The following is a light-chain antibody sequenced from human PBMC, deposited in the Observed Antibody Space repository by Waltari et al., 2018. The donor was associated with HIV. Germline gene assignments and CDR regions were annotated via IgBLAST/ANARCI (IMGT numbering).Light chain of an antibody. Sequence: QLVLTQSPSASASLGASVKLTCTLSSGHSSYAIAWHQQQPEKGPRFLMKVNSDGSHSKGDGIPDRFSGSSSGAERYLTISSLQSEDEVDYYCQTWGAGIQVFGGGTKLTVL. V-gene: IGLV4-69*01. J-gene: IGLJ3*02. CDR3: QTWGAGIQV. CDR2: VNSDGSH. CDR1: SGHSSYA.